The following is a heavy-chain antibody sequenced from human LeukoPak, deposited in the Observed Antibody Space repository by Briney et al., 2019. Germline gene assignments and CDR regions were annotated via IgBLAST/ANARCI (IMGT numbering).Heavy chain of an antibody. Sequence: SETLSLTCTVSGSSISSSSYYWGWIRQPPGKGLEWIGSIYYSGSTYYNPSLKSRVTISVDTSKNQFSLKLSSVTAADTAVYYCARKGDGYNYEFRYWGQGTLVTVSS. CDR1: GSSISSSSYY. CDR3: ARKGDGYNYEFRY. J-gene: IGHJ4*02. D-gene: IGHD5-24*01. V-gene: IGHV4-39*07. CDR2: IYYSGST.